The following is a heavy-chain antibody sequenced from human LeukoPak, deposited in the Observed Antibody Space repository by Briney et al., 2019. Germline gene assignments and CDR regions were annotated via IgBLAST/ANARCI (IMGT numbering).Heavy chain of an antibody. V-gene: IGHV4-59*08. Sequence: SETLSLTCTVSGGSVTSYYWSWIRQPPGRGLEWIGYIYYSGSTNYNPSLTSRVTISVDTSKNQFSLKVTSVTDADTAVYYCARLPIRKRAMDVWGQGTTVTVSS. CDR3: ARLPIRKRAMDV. D-gene: IGHD5-24*01. J-gene: IGHJ6*02. CDR1: GGSVTSYY. CDR2: IYYSGST.